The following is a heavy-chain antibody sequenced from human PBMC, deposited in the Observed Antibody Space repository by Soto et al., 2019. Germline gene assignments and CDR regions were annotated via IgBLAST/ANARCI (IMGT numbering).Heavy chain of an antibody. CDR1: GGSIVIGGRF. CDR2: TYDSGST. V-gene: IGHV4-31*11. J-gene: IGHJ6*02. Sequence: TLSLDCAISGGSIVIGGRFPTSIRKNPGKGLEWIGYTYDSGSTYYNPSLKSRVTISVDTSKNQFSLKLSSVTAADTAVYYCARVVRYCSSTSCYLPTEYFYGMDVWGQGTTVT. D-gene: IGHD2-2*01. CDR3: ARVVRYCSSTSCYLPTEYFYGMDV.